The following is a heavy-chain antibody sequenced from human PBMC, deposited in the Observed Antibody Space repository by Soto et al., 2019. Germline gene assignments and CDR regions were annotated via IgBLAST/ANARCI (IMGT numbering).Heavy chain of an antibody. V-gene: IGHV3-64D*08. Sequence: GGSLRLSCSASGFTFSSYAMHWVRQAPGKGLEYVSAISSNGGSTYYADSVKGRFTISRDNSKNTLYLQMSSLRAEDTAVYYCVRTESGYESPFDYWGQGTLVTVSS. CDR3: VRTESGYESPFDY. CDR1: GFTFSSYA. J-gene: IGHJ4*02. CDR2: ISSNGGST. D-gene: IGHD5-12*01.